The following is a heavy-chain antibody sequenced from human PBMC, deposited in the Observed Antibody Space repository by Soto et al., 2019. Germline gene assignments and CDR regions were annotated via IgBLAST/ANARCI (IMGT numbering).Heavy chain of an antibody. Sequence: SETLSLTCTVSGGSLSRYYWSLVRQPPGKGLEWIGYIYYGGSTNYNPSLKSRVTISVDTSKNQFSLKLSSVTAADTAVYYCARRDDYVLDYWGQGTLVTVSS. CDR2: IYYGGST. CDR1: GGSLSRYY. V-gene: IGHV4-59*08. J-gene: IGHJ4*02. CDR3: ARRDDYVLDY. D-gene: IGHD3-16*01.